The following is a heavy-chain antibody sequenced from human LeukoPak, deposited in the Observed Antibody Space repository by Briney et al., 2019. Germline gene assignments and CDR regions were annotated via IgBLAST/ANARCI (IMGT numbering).Heavy chain of an antibody. J-gene: IGHJ4*02. V-gene: IGHV5-51*01. CDR1: GYSFTSYW. D-gene: IGHD6-19*01. CDR2: IYPGDSDT. CDR3: ARQNIAVAGVFDY. Sequence: GESLKISCKGSGYSFTSYWIGWVRQMPGKGLEWMGIIYPGDSDTRYSLSFQGQVTISADKSISTAYLQWSSLKALDTAMYYCARQNIAVAGVFDYWGQGTLVTVSS.